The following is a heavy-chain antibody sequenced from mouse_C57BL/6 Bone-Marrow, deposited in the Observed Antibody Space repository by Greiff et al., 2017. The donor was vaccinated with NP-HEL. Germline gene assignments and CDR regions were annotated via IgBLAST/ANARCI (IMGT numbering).Heavy chain of an antibody. CDR1: GFTFSSYG. D-gene: IGHD2-10*02. CDR3: ARQYGNYEWYFDV. Sequence: VQLKESGGDLVKPGGSLKLSCAASGFTFSSYGMSWVRQTPDKRLEWVATISSGGSYTYYPDSVKGRFTISRDNAKNTLYLQMSSLKSEDTAMYYCARQYGNYEWYFDVWGTGTTVTVSS. CDR2: ISSGGSYT. V-gene: IGHV5-6*01. J-gene: IGHJ1*03.